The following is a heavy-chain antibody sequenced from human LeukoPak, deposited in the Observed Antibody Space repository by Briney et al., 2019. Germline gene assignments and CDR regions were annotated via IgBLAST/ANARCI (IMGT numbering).Heavy chain of an antibody. CDR2: IHTSGST. CDR1: GYSISSGYY. J-gene: IGHJ5*02. V-gene: IGHV4-4*07. Sequence: SETLSLTCTVSGYSISSGYYWGWIRQPAGKGLEWTGRIHTSGSTNYNPSLKSRVTMSVDTSKNQFSLKLTSVTAADTAVYYCARAGDYGDYVGWFDPWGQGTLVTVSS. CDR3: ARAGDYGDYVGWFDP. D-gene: IGHD4-17*01.